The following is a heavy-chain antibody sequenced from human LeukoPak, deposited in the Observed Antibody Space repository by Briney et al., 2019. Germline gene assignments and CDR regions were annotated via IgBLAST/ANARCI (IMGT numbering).Heavy chain of an antibody. Sequence: SETLSLTCDVYGGSFSGYYWSWIRQPPGKGLEWIGEINHSGSTNYNPSLKSRVTISVDTSKNQFSLKLSSVTAADTAVYYCAGIVATNWYFDLWGRGTLVTVSS. CDR3: AGIVATNWYFDL. J-gene: IGHJ2*01. CDR2: INHSGST. V-gene: IGHV4-34*01. D-gene: IGHD5-12*01. CDR1: GGSFSGYY.